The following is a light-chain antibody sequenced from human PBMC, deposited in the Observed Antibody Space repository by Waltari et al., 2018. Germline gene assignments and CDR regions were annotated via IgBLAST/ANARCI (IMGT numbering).Light chain of an antibody. CDR1: QNINTW. CDR2: KAS. CDR3: LQYNGAPRT. V-gene: IGKV1-5*03. Sequence: DIQMTKSPSTLSATVGDRVTITCRASQNINTWLAWHQQKPGRAPKLLIYKASSLESGVPSRFSGSGSGTEFTLTISSLQPDDFATYYCLQYNGAPRTFGQGTKVEVK. J-gene: IGKJ1*01.